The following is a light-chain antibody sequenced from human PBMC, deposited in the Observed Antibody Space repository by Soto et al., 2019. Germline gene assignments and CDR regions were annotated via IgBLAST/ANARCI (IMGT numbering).Light chain of an antibody. CDR3: QQYGDSPT. Sequence: EIVMTQSPATLSVSPGERATLSCRAGRSVSSKLAWYQQKPGQGPWLLIYGASTRATGIPARFSGSGSGTEFTLTISSLQSEDSAVYYCQQYGDSPTFGQGTKVEIK. V-gene: IGKV3D-15*01. J-gene: IGKJ1*01. CDR2: GAS. CDR1: RSVSSK.